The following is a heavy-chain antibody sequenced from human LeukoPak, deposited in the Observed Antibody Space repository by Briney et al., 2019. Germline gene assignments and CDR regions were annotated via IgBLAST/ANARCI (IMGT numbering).Heavy chain of an antibody. CDR1: GGTFSSYA. Sequence: SVKVSCKASGGTFSSYAISWIRQPPGQGLEWMGGIIPIFGTANYAHNFRRSVTITAAESTSPAYMERSSPPSEAPAVSYSARGLRGYGDYLNWFDPWGQGTLVTVSS. CDR2: IIPIFGTA. D-gene: IGHD4-17*01. CDR3: ARGLRGYGDYLNWFDP. J-gene: IGHJ5*02. V-gene: IGHV1-69*13.